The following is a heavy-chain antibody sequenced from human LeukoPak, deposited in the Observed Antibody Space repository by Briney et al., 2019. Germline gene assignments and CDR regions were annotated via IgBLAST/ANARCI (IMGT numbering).Heavy chain of an antibody. CDR1: GGSISSGSYY. CDR2: IYTSGST. D-gene: IGHD6-19*01. Sequence: PSQTLSLTCTVSGGSISSGSYYWSWIRQPAGKGLEWIGRIYTSGSTDYDPSLKSRVTISLDTTKNQFSLKLDSVTAADTAVYYCAKGTSSGWYYFDYWGQGTLVTVSS. J-gene: IGHJ4*02. V-gene: IGHV4-61*02. CDR3: AKGTSSGWYYFDY.